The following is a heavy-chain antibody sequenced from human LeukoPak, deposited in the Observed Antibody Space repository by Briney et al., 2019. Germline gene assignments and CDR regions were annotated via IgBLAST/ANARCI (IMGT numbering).Heavy chain of an antibody. CDR1: GGSISSYY. D-gene: IGHD2-21*01. CDR3: ARASWAYSPFDS. V-gene: IGHV4-59*01. J-gene: IGHJ4*02. Sequence: SETLSLTCTVSGGSISSYYWSWIRQPPGKGLEWIGYIYYSGGTNFSPSLKSRVTISEDTSKNQYSLRLSSVTAADTAVYYCARASWAYSPFDSWGQGTLVTVSS. CDR2: IYYSGGT.